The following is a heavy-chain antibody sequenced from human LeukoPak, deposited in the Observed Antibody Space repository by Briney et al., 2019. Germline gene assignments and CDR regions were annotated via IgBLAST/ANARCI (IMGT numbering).Heavy chain of an antibody. J-gene: IGHJ6*02. CDR3: ASCQVPGIAADV. V-gene: IGHV4-34*01. Sequence: TTSETLSLTCAVYGGSFSGYYWSWIRQPPGKGLEWIGEINHSGSTNYNPSLKSRVTISVDTSKNQFSLKLSSVTAADTAVYYCASCQVPGIAADVWGQGTTVTVSS. CDR2: INHSGST. D-gene: IGHD6-13*01. CDR1: GGSFSGYY.